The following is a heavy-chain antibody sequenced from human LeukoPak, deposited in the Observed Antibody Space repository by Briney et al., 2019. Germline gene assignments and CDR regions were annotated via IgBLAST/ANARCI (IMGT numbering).Heavy chain of an antibody. D-gene: IGHD2-15*01. CDR2: IYYSGST. CDR1: DGSVSSGSYY. Sequence: SETLSLTCTVSDGSVSSGSYYWSWIRQPPGKGLEWIGYIYYSGSTNYNPSLKSRVTISVDTSKNQFSLKLSSVTAADTAVYYCARESVYCSGGSCPALDYWGQGTLVTVSS. J-gene: IGHJ4*02. CDR3: ARESVYCSGGSCPALDY. V-gene: IGHV4-61*01.